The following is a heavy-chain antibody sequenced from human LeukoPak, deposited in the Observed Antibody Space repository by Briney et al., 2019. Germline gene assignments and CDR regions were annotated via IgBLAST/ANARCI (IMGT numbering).Heavy chain of an antibody. CDR3: ARPRGEAEGAFDI. CDR2: IYYSGST. J-gene: IGHJ3*02. CDR1: GGSISSYY. Sequence: SETLSLICTVSGGSISSYYWSWIRQPPGKGLEWIGYIYYSGSTNYNPSLKSRVTISVDTSKNQFSLKLSSVTAADTAVYYCARPRGEAEGAFDIWGQGTMVTVSS. V-gene: IGHV4-59*08. D-gene: IGHD3-16*01.